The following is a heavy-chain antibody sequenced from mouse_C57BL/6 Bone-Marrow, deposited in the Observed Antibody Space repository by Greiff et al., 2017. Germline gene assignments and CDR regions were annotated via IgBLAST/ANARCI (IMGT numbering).Heavy chain of an antibody. CDR3: ARRHYCGSSYNCFDY. J-gene: IGHJ2*01. CDR2: IYPRSGNT. D-gene: IGHD1-1*01. V-gene: IGHV1-81*01. CDR1: GYTFTSYG. Sequence: VQLQQSGAELARPGASVKLSCKASGYTFTSYGISWVKQRTGQGLEWIGEIYPRSGNTYYNEKFKGKATLTADKSASTAYMELSSLTSEDSSVYFCARRHYCGSSYNCFDYWGQGTTLTVSS.